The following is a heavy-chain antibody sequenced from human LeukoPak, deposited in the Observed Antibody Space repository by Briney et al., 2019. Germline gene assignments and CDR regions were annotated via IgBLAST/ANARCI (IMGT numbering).Heavy chain of an antibody. CDR1: GFTFGNYA. J-gene: IGHJ5*02. V-gene: IGHV3-23*01. CDR3: AKGPHAEYGSSWYDN. D-gene: IGHD5-24*01. Sequence: GGSLRLSCAASGFTFGNYAMSWVRQAPGKGLEWVSTISASDGSTYYADSAKGRFTISRDNSKNTLHLQMNSLRAEDTAVYYCAKGPHAEYGSSWYDNWGQGTLVTVSS. CDR2: ISASDGST.